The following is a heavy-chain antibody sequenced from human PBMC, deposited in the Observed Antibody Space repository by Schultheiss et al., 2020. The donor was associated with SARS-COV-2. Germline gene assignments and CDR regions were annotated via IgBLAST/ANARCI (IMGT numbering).Heavy chain of an antibody. V-gene: IGHV3-23*01. Sequence: GGSLRLSCEGPGFTFSNYDMTWVRQAPGKGLQWVSIITASGDTSYYADSVKGRFTISRDNSKNTLYLQMNSLRAEDTAVYYCAKDPTVIPMYYYYGMDVWGQGTTVTVSS. CDR3: AKDPTVIPMYYYYGMDV. CDR2: ITASGDTS. D-gene: IGHD2/OR15-2a*01. CDR1: GFTFSNYD. J-gene: IGHJ6*02.